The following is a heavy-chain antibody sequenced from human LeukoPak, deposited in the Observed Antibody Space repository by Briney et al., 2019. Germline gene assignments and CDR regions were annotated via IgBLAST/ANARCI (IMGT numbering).Heavy chain of an antibody. Sequence: GVPLRLSCAASVSSFSRYGMHWVRHATGEGLEGVGDIWYDGTNKYYADSVKGRFTVSRDNSKNTLYLQMSRLRAEDTAVYYCARGGVAGNYYGLDVWGQGTTVTVSS. CDR1: VSSFSRYG. D-gene: IGHD2-8*02. CDR3: ARGGVAGNYYGLDV. J-gene: IGHJ6*02. CDR2: IWYDGTNK. V-gene: IGHV3-33*01.